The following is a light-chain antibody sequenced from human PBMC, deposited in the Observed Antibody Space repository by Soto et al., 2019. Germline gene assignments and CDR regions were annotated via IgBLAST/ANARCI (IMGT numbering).Light chain of an antibody. CDR1: QSISSR. J-gene: IGKJ1*01. Sequence: IQMTQSPSTLSAPIGDRVTITCRASQSISSRLAWYQQKPGKAPKLLIYDASSLETGVPSRFSGSGSGTEFTLTISSLQPDDFATYYCQQYNNLGAFGQGTKVDIK. V-gene: IGKV1-5*01. CDR3: QQYNNLGA. CDR2: DAS.